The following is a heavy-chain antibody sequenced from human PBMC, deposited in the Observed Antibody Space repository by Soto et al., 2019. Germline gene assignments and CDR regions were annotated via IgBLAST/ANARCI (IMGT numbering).Heavy chain of an antibody. CDR3: ARHHGPTTSENWCDP. CDR1: GYTFFTYD. D-gene: IGHD5-12*01. CDR2: ISTYSGDT. J-gene: IGHJ5*02. Sequence: QVHLVQSGVEVKTPGASVKVSCQASGYTFFTYDISWVRQAPGQGLEWMGWISTYSGDTKYAQKFQGRVTMTTVTATTTAYLELRSLRSDDTAVYYCARHHGPTTSENWCDPWGQGTLVTVSS. V-gene: IGHV1-18*01.